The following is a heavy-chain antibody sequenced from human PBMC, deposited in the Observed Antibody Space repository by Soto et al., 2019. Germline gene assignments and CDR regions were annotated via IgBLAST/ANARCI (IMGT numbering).Heavy chain of an antibody. CDR2: ISYDGGDT. Sequence: QVQLVESGGGLVQPGRSLSLSCAASGFTFTAFAIHWVRQAPGKGLEWVAIISYDGGDTHFADSVKGRLTISRDNSKNTVYLQRHILRAEDPAVYYCARDRLFDSYSVDYWGQGPLVNVSS. CDR3: ARDRLFDSYSVDY. J-gene: IGHJ4*02. CDR1: GFTFTAFA. V-gene: IGHV3-30-3*01. D-gene: IGHD3-9*01.